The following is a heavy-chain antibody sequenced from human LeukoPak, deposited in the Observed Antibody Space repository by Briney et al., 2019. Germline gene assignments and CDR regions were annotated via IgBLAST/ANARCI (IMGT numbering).Heavy chain of an antibody. J-gene: IGHJ4*02. CDR3: ARDGYCSGGSCRGLDY. Sequence: PGGSLRLSCAASGFTFSSYGMHWVRQAPGKGLEWVAVIWYDGSNKYYADSVKGRFTISRDDSKNTLYLEMSSLRVEDTAVYYCARDGYCSGGSCRGLDYWGQGTLVTVSS. CDR2: IWYDGSNK. CDR1: GFTFSSYG. D-gene: IGHD2-15*01. V-gene: IGHV3-33*01.